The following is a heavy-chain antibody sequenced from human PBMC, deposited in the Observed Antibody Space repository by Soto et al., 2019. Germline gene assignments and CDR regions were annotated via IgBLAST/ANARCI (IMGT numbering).Heavy chain of an antibody. J-gene: IGHJ4*02. V-gene: IGHV4-30-4*01. CDR2: IYYTGRT. Sequence: SETLSLTCSVSGGSISSDDYYWTWIRQPPGEGLEWIGYIYYTGRTSSTPSLESRVTISIDTSKNQFSLKLSSVSAADTAVYYCAGEGSSSPEYFDFWGPGTLVTVSS. D-gene: IGHD2-15*01. CDR1: GGSISSDDYY. CDR3: AGEGSSSPEYFDF.